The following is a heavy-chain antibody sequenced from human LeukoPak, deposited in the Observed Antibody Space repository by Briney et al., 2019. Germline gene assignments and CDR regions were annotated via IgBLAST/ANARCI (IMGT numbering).Heavy chain of an antibody. Sequence: GGSLRLSCAASGFTFDDYGMHWVRQAPGKGLEWVSGISWNSGRIGYADSVKGRITISRDNAKNSLYLQMNSLRAEDTALYYCAKGRALEMTTSPFDYWGQGTLVTVSS. D-gene: IGHD5-24*01. CDR2: ISWNSGRI. CDR1: GFTFDDYG. J-gene: IGHJ4*02. CDR3: AKGRALEMTTSPFDY. V-gene: IGHV3-9*01.